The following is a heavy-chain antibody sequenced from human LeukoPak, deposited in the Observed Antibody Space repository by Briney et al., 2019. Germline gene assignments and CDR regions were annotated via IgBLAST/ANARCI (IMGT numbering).Heavy chain of an antibody. J-gene: IGHJ4*02. D-gene: IGHD4-17*01. V-gene: IGHV3-7*01. Sequence: GGSLRLSCAASGFTFSSYWMSWVRQAPGKGLEWVATIRQDGSQKYYVDSVKGRFTISRDNAKNSLYLQMNSLRTEDTAVYYCAREGGSVTSEVDFDYWGQGTLVTVSS. CDR3: AREGGSVTSEVDFDY. CDR1: GFTFSSYW. CDR2: IRQDGSQK.